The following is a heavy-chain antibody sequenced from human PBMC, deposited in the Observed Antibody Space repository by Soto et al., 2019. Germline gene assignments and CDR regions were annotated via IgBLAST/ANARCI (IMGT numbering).Heavy chain of an antibody. D-gene: IGHD6-19*01. J-gene: IGHJ6*02. CDR2: IKSKPDGATR. CDR3: APLNLAGGGLDV. V-gene: IGHV3-15*07. CDR1: GFTFGTYW. Sequence: GGSLRLSCADSGFTFGTYWMHWVRQAPGKGLEWVSRIKSKPDGATRDYAAPVKGRFTSSRDDSRGTLYLQMNSPKTEDTAVYYCAPLNLAGGGLDVWGQATTVTVSS.